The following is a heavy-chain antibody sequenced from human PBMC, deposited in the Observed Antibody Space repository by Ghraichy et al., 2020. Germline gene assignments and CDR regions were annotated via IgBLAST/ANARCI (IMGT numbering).Heavy chain of an antibody. J-gene: IGHJ4*01. Sequence: GGSLRLSCAASGFTFSDHSMDWVRQAPGKGLEWVGRTRNKANSYTTEYAASVKGRFTISRDDSKNSLYLQMNSLKTEDTAVYYCRDNYDILTGSRALDYFDYWGQGSLVTVSS. V-gene: IGHV3-72*01. CDR3: RDNYDILTGSRALDYFDY. D-gene: IGHD3-9*01. CDR1: GFTFSDHS. CDR2: TRNKANSYTT.